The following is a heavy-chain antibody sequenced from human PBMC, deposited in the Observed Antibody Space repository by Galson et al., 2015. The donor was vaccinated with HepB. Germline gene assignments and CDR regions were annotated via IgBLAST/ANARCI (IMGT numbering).Heavy chain of an antibody. Sequence: SLRLSCAASGFTFSSYSMNWVRQAPGKGLEWVSYISSSSSTIYYADSVKGRFTISRDNAKNSLYLQMNSLRAEDTAVYYCARDLGVERGAFDIWGQGTMVTVSS. J-gene: IGHJ3*02. D-gene: IGHD3-3*01. V-gene: IGHV3-48*01. CDR1: GFTFSSYS. CDR3: ARDLGVERGAFDI. CDR2: ISSSSSTI.